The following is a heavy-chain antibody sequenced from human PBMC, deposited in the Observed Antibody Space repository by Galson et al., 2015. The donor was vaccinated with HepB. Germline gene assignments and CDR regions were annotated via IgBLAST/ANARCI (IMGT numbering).Heavy chain of an antibody. CDR2: IRYDGSNK. CDR3: AKGLGDIVVVVAATDYYGMDV. D-gene: IGHD2-15*01. J-gene: IGHJ6*02. CDR1: GFTFSSYG. Sequence: SLRLSCAASGFTFSSYGMHWVRQAPGKGLEWVAFIRYDGSNKYYADSVKGRFTISRDNSKNTLHLQMNSPRAEDTAVYYCAKGLGDIVVVVAATDYYGMDVWGQGTTVTVSS. V-gene: IGHV3-30*02.